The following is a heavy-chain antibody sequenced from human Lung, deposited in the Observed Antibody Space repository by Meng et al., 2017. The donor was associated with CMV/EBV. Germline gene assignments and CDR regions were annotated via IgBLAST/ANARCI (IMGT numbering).Heavy chain of an antibody. D-gene: IGHD3-16*01. Sequence: ASXXVSXKASGYTFTAHYFHWVRQAPGQGLEWMGWMNPNSGNTGYAQKFQGRVTMTRNTSISTAYMELSDLRSEDTAVYYCARDLRGGYQGMGEFRNNWFDPWXQGTLVTVSS. J-gene: IGHJ5*02. CDR3: ARDLRGGYQGMGEFRNNWFDP. CDR1: GYTFTAHY. CDR2: MNPNSGNT. V-gene: IGHV1-8*02.